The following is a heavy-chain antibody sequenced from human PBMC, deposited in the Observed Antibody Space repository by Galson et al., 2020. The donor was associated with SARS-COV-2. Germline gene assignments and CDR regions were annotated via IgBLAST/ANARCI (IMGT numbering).Heavy chain of an antibody. CDR3: ARDGERLYGSSPRENLFDY. CDR2: IYYSGST. D-gene: IGHD6-6*01. J-gene: IGHJ4*02. CDR1: GGSISSSSCY. Sequence: SETLSLTCTVSGGSISSSSCYWGWIRQPPGKGLEWIGSIYYSGSTYYNPSLKSRVTISVDTSKNQFSLKLSSVTAADTAVYYCARDGERLYGSSPRENLFDYWGQGTLVTVSS. V-gene: IGHV4-39*07.